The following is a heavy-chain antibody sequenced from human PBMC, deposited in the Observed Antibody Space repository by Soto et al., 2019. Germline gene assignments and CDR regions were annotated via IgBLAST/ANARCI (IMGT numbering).Heavy chain of an antibody. CDR1: GNTFTSYD. CDR2: MNPNSGNT. CDR3: TRGGSSSLGDYWFDP. V-gene: IGHV1-8*01. J-gene: IGHJ5*02. Sequence: ASVKVSCKASGNTFTSYDINWVRQATGQGLEWMGWMNPNSGNTGYAQKFQGRLTMTRNTSISTAYMELTSLRSEDTAVYYCTRGGSSSLGDYWFDPWGQGTLVTVSS. D-gene: IGHD6-6*01.